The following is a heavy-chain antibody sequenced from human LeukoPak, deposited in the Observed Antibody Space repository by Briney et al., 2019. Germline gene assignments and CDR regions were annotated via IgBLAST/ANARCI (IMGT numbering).Heavy chain of an antibody. J-gene: IGHJ4*02. CDR1: GGSMTNYY. V-gene: IGHV4-4*07. Sequence: PSETLSLTCTVSGGSMTNYYGSWIRQPAGKGLEWIGRMYFSGRTHYNPSLKSRVTMSVDTSKNQFSLKVSSVTAADTAVYYCARVGSDGSYFDYWGQGTLVTVSS. CDR3: ARVGSDGSYFDY. CDR2: MYFSGRT. D-gene: IGHD1-26*01.